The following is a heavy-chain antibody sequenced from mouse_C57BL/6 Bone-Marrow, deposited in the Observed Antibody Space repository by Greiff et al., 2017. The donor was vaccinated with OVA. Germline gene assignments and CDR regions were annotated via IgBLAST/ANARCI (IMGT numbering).Heavy chain of an antibody. Sequence: QVQLQQSGAELARPGASVKLSCKASGYTFTSYGISWVKQRTGQGLEWIGEIYPRSGNTYYNEKFKGKATLLADKSSSTAYMELRSLTSEDSAVYFCARGGWLLPFYYYAMDYWGQGTSVTVSS. CDR3: ARGGWLLPFYYYAMDY. CDR2: IYPRSGNT. J-gene: IGHJ4*01. CDR1: GYTFTSYG. D-gene: IGHD2-3*01. V-gene: IGHV1-81*01.